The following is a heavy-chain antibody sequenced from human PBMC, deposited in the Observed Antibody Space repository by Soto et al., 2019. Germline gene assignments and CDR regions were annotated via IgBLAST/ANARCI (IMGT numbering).Heavy chain of an antibody. J-gene: IGHJ6*02. V-gene: IGHV3-23*01. CDR3: AKMGGPVLRFLEWLPKRVDYYYGMDV. CDR1: GFTFSSYA. CDR2: ISGSGGST. D-gene: IGHD3-3*01. Sequence: GGSLRLSCAASGFTFSSYAMSWVRQAPGKGLEWVSAISGSGGSTYYADSVKGRFTISRDNSKNTLYLQMNSLRAEDTAVYYCAKMGGPVLRFLEWLPKRVDYYYGMDVWGQGTTVTVSS.